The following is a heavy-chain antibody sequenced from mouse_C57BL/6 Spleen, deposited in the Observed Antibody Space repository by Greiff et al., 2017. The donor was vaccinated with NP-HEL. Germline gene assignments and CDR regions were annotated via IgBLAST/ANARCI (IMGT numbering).Heavy chain of an antibody. CDR1: GYTFTDYE. Sequence: QVQLQQSGAELVRPGASVTLSCKASGYTFTDYEMHWVKQTPVHGLEWIGAIDPETGGTAYNQKFKGKAILTADKSSSTAYMELRSLTSEDSAVYYCTRRLTGAWFAYWGQGTLVTVSA. CDR3: TRRLTGAWFAY. CDR2: IDPETGGT. J-gene: IGHJ3*01. D-gene: IGHD4-1*01. V-gene: IGHV1-15*01.